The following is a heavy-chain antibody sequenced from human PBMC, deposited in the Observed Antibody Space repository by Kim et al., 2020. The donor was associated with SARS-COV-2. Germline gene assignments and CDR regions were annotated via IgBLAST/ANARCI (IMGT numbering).Heavy chain of an antibody. J-gene: IGHJ4*01. CDR1: GFTFNNYA. Sequence: GGSLRLSCAGSGFTFNNYAMTWVRQAAGKGLEWVSAISSGGYTYYADSVKGRFTISRDSSENTLFLQMNTLRAEDTALYYCAKTGRYTYGHAVHFDFWG. D-gene: IGHD5-18*01. V-gene: IGHV3-23*01. CDR3: AKTGRYTYGHAVHFDF. CDR2: ISSGGYT.